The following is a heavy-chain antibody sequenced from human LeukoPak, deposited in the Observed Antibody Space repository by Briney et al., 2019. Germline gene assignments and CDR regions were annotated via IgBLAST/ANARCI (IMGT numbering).Heavy chain of an antibody. CDR3: ARGGIAARSDAFDI. CDR1: GGSISSGGYY. D-gene: IGHD6-6*01. J-gene: IGHJ3*02. CDR2: IYHSGST. Sequence: SETLSLTCTVSGGSISSGGYYWSWIRQPPGKGLEWIGYIYHSGSTYYNPSLKSRVTISVDRSKNQFSLKLSSVTAADTAVYYCARGGIAARSDAFDIWGQGTMVTVSS. V-gene: IGHV4-30-2*01.